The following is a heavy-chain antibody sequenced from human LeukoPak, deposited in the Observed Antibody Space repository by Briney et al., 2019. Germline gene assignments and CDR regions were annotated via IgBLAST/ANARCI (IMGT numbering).Heavy chain of an antibody. CDR3: AAVPNANAWYWDDAFDI. J-gene: IGHJ3*02. CDR2: IVVGSGNT. V-gene: IGHV1-58*01. CDR1: GFTFTTSA. Sequence: ASVKVSCKASGFTFTTSAVQWVRQARGQRLEWIGRIVVGSGNTDHAQKFQGRLTITRDISTSTAYMELSSLTSDDTAVYYCAAVPNANAWYWDDAFDIWAQGTMVTVSS. D-gene: IGHD2-8*02.